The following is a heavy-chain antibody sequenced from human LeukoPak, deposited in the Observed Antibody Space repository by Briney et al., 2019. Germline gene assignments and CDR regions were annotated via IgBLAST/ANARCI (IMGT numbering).Heavy chain of an antibody. CDR2: ISSSGTTI. CDR1: GFTFSDYY. J-gene: IGHJ5*02. V-gene: IGHV3-11*04. Sequence: GGSLRLSCAASGFTFSDYYMSWIRQAPGKGLEWVSYISSSGTTIYYADSVKGRFTISRDNAKNSLYLQMNSLRAEDTAVYYCARGRNYHFAWFDPWGQGTLVTVSS. D-gene: IGHD1-7*01. CDR3: ARGRNYHFAWFDP.